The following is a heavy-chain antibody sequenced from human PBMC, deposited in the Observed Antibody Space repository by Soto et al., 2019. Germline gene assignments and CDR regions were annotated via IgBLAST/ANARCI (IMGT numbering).Heavy chain of an antibody. CDR2: INHSGST. Sequence: SETLSLTCAVYGGSFSGYYWSWIRQPPGKGLEWIGEINHSGSTNYNPSLKSRVTISVDTSKNQFSLKLSSVTAADTAVYYCARRGFYYDLDYWGHGTLVTVSS. CDR3: ARRGFYYDLDY. CDR1: GGSFSGYY. J-gene: IGHJ4*01. D-gene: IGHD3-3*01. V-gene: IGHV4-34*01.